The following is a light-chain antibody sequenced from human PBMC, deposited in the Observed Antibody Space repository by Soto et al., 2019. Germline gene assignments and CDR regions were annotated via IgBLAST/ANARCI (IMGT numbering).Light chain of an antibody. Sequence: QSVLTHPPSVSAAPGQKVTISCSGSSSNIGNNYVSWYQQLPGAAPKLLIYESNRRPSGIPDRFSGSKSATSATLGITGLQTGDEADYYCGNWDNSLSGYVFVTGTKVTVL. CDR2: ESN. CDR1: SSNIGNNY. V-gene: IGLV1-51*02. J-gene: IGLJ1*01. CDR3: GNWDNSLSGYV.